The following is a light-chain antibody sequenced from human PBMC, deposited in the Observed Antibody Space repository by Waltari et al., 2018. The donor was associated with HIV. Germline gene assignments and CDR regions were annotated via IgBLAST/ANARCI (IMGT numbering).Light chain of an antibody. J-gene: IGLJ3*02. CDR1: SSNIGSNT. CDR2: SNN. Sequence: QSVLTQPPSASGPPGQRVTISCSGSSSNIGSNTVNWYQQLPGTAPKLLIYSNNQRPSGVPDRFSGSKSGTSASLAISGLQSEDEADYYCAAWDDSLNAYWVFGGGTKLTVL. CDR3: AAWDDSLNAYWV. V-gene: IGLV1-44*01.